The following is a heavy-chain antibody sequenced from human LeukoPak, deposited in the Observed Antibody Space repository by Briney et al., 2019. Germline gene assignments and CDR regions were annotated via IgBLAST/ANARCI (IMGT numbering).Heavy chain of an antibody. Sequence: GGSLRLSCAASGFTFSSYWMSWVRQAPGKGLEWVANIKQDGSEKYYVDSVKGRFTISRDNAKNSLYLQMNSLRAEDTAVYYYASLTRGSLNVNVWGQGTVVTVSS. D-gene: IGHD5-12*01. CDR2: IKQDGSEK. J-gene: IGHJ3*01. V-gene: IGHV3-7*01. CDR3: ASLTRGSLNVNV. CDR1: GFTFSSYW.